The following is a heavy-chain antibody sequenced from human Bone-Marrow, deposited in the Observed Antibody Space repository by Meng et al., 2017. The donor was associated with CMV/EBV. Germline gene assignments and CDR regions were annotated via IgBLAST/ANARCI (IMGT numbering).Heavy chain of an antibody. CDR3: VRDPYYYGSENLLMDV. J-gene: IGHJ6*01. Sequence: SVKVSCKASGGTFSSFTISWVRQAPGQGLEWMGRIIPSLAITNYAQRFRGRVTITADISTSTAYMEVSRLRFEDTAVYYCVRDPYYYGSENLLMDVWGQGTTVTGSS. D-gene: IGHD3-10*01. CDR1: GGTFSSFT. CDR2: IIPSLAIT. V-gene: IGHV1-69*04.